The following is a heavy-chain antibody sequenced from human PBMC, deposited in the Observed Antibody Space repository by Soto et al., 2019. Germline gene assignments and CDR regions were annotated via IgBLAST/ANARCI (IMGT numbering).Heavy chain of an antibody. CDR1: GFIVSRNY. CDR3: VRDFTS. J-gene: IGHJ4*02. V-gene: IGHV3-53*02. Sequence: EVQLVETGGGLIQPGGSLTLSCSASGFIVSRNYMSWVRQGPGKGPEWVSIIHAGGNSFFADAVKGRFTISTDTSKNTPNLHMNNLKVEDTAVYYCVRDFTSWGQGTLVTVSS. CDR2: IHAGGNS.